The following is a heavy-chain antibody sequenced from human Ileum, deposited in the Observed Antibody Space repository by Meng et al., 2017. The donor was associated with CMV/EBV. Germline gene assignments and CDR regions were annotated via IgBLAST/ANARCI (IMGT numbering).Heavy chain of an antibody. J-gene: IGHJ4*02. D-gene: IGHD3-16*01. Sequence: EGQLLEAGGGVIQPGESLRLSCADSEFTFSNYAMSWVRQAPGKGLEWISGVSGSGGSTFYTDSVKGRFTISRDNSKNTLFLQMNSLRAEDTAVYYCAREGAGYWGQGTLVTVSS. V-gene: IGHV3-23*01. CDR2: VSGSGGST. CDR1: EFTFSNYA. CDR3: AREGAGY.